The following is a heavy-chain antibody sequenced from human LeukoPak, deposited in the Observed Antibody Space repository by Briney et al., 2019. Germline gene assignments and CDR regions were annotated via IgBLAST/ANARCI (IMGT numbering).Heavy chain of an antibody. V-gene: IGHV1-2*02. CDR2: INPNSGGT. Sequence: GASVKVSCKASGYTFTGYYMHWVRQAPGQGLEWMGWINPNSGGTNYAQKFQGRVTMTRDTSISTAYMELSRLRSDDTAVYYCARETRGTTVTTLVSYYYYYYYMDVWGKGTTVTVSS. CDR3: ARETRGTTVTTLVSYYYYYYYMDV. CDR1: GYTFTGYY. J-gene: IGHJ6*03. D-gene: IGHD4-17*01.